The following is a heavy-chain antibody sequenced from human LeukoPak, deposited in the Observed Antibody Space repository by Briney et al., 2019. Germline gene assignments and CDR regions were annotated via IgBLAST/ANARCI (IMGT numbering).Heavy chain of an antibody. CDR2: ISAYNGNT. CDR3: ATLNEYYDSSGYYPGMFDY. D-gene: IGHD3-22*01. CDR1: GYAFTNYG. Sequence: ASVKVSCKASGYAFTNYGISWVRQAPGQGLELMGWISAYNGNTNYAQKLQDRVTMTTDTSTSTAYMELRSLRSDDTAIYYCATLNEYYDSSGYYPGMFDYWGQGTLVTVSS. V-gene: IGHV1-18*01. J-gene: IGHJ4*02.